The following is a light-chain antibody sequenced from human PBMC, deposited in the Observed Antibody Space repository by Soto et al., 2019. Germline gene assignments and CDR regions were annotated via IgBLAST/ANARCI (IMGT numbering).Light chain of an antibody. J-gene: IGKJ4*01. Sequence: EIVLTQSPGTLSLSPGERATLSCRASQSVSRSYLAWYQQKPGQAPRLLIYGASSRATGIPDRFSGSGSGTDFTLTISRLEPADCALYHCQQYDSSPLTCGGGTKVEIK. CDR1: QSVSRSY. CDR2: GAS. CDR3: QQYDSSPLT. V-gene: IGKV3-20*01.